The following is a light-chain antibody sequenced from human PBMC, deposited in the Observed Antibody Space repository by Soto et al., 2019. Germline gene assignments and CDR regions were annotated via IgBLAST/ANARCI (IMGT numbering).Light chain of an antibody. J-gene: IGLJ1*01. V-gene: IGLV1-51*01. Sequence: QSVLTQPPSVSAAPGQKVTISCSGSRSNIGNHYISWYQQVPGTAPKLLIYDNTQRPSGIPDRFSGSKSGTSATLGITGLQTGDEADYYCGTWDSSLGAYVFGAGTRSPS. CDR1: RSNIGNHY. CDR2: DNT. CDR3: GTWDSSLGAYV.